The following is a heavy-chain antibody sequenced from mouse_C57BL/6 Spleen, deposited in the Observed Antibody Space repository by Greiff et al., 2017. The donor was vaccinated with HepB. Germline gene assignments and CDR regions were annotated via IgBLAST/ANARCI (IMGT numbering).Heavy chain of an antibody. CDR3: ARRGDYSNYGAMGC. J-gene: IGHJ4*01. Sequence: QVQLKESGPGLVAPSQSLSITCTVSGFSLTSYGVHWVRQPPGKGLEWLVVIWSDGSTTYNSAIKSRLSISKDNSKSKVFLKMNSLQTDDTAMYYCARRGDYSNYGAMGCWGHGASVTVSS. CDR1: GFSLTSYG. V-gene: IGHV2-6*03. D-gene: IGHD2-5*01. CDR2: IWSDGST.